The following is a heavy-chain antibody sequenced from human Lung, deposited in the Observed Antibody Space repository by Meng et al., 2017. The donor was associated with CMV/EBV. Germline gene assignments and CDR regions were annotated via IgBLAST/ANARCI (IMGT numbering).Heavy chain of an antibody. J-gene: IGHJ4*02. CDR1: GGSISSSNW. D-gene: IGHD6-19*01. V-gene: IGHV4-4*02. Sequence: QVSLQGPGPGLVKPSGTLSLTCAVSGGSISSSNWWSWVRQPPGKGLEWIGEIYHSGSTNYNPSLKSRVTISVDKSKNQFSLKLSSVTAADTAVYYCASFPPPGKQWLVTDYWGQGTLVTVSS. CDR3: ASFPPPGKQWLVTDY. CDR2: IYHSGST.